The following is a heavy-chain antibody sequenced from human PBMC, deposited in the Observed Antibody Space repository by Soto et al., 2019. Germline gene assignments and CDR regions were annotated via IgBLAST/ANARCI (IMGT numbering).Heavy chain of an antibody. J-gene: IGHJ4*02. CDR2: INSDGSST. Sequence: EVQLVESGGGLVQPGGSLRLSCAASGFTFSSYWMHWVRRAPGKGLVWVSRINSDGSSTSYADSVKGRFTISRDNAKNTLYLQMNSLRAEDTAVYYCARELPGIAPNDYWGQGTLVTVSS. CDR1: GFTFSSYW. D-gene: IGHD6-13*01. V-gene: IGHV3-74*01. CDR3: ARELPGIAPNDY.